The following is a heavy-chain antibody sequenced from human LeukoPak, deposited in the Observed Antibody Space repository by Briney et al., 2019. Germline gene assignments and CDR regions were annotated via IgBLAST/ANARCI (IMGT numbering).Heavy chain of an antibody. CDR2: IASSENQI. J-gene: IGHJ4*02. V-gene: IGHV3-21*01. Sequence: GGSLRLSCAASGYTFSGYSLSWVRQTPGKGLEWVSSIASSENQIYYADSVLGRFTIYRDNAKKSVYLQMNSLKAEDTAVYYCARRGPGSGWPIDYWGQGTLVIVSS. CDR3: ARRGPGSGWPIDY. CDR1: GYTFSGYS. D-gene: IGHD6-19*01.